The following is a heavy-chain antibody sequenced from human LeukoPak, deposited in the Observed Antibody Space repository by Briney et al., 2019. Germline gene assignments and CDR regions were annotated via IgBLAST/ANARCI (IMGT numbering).Heavy chain of an antibody. J-gene: IGHJ6*02. CDR1: GDSISGYY. CDR2: IYYTGTT. D-gene: IGHD2-15*01. Sequence: KPSETLSLTCTVSGDSISGYYWTWIRQPPGKGLEWIGFIYYTGTTNYNPSLKSRVTVSVDTSKSQISLKLSSVAAADTAVYYCWRGGWWSNVWGPGTTVAVSS. V-gene: IGHV4-59*01. CDR3: WRGGWWSNV.